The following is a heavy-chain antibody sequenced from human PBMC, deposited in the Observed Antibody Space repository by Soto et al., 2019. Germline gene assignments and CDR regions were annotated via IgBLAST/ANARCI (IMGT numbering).Heavy chain of an antibody. Sequence: SETLSLTCTVSGGSISSYYWSWIRQPPGKGLEWIGYIYYSGSTNYNPSLKSRVTISVDTSKNQFSLKLSSVTAADTAVYYCARVLYLEYYDILTGYPWGFDPWGQGTLVTVSS. D-gene: IGHD3-9*01. CDR2: IYYSGST. V-gene: IGHV4-59*01. CDR1: GGSISSYY. J-gene: IGHJ5*02. CDR3: ARVLYLEYYDILTGYPWGFDP.